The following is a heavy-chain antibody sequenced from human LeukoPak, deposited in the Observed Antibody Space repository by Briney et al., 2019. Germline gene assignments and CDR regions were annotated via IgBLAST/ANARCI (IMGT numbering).Heavy chain of an antibody. J-gene: IGHJ5*02. D-gene: IGHD3-10*01. CDR1: GDSMSRYY. V-gene: IGHV4-59*01. CDR3: ARSAHVLTWFGELVWFDP. CDR2: VYYSGST. Sequence: SETLSLTCTVSGDSMSRYYWSWIRQSQGKGLEWIGYVYYSGSTTYNPSLRSRITMAIDRSRNQFSLNLKSVTAADTAVYYCARSAHVLTWFGELVWFDPWGQGTLVTVSS.